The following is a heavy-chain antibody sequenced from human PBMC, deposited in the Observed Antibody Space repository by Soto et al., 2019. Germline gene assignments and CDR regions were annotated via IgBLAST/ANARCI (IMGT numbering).Heavy chain of an antibody. Sequence: EVQLLASGGGLVQPGGSLRLSCAAAGFTFSIYAMSWVRKAPGKGLEWVSAISGSGGSTYYADSVKGRFTISRDNSKNTLYLQMNSLRADDTAVYYCAKATRGGAATLIRDYWGQGTLVTVSS. CDR1: GFTFSIYA. J-gene: IGHJ4*02. CDR3: AKATRGGAATLIRDY. V-gene: IGHV3-23*01. CDR2: ISGSGGST. D-gene: IGHD6-13*01.